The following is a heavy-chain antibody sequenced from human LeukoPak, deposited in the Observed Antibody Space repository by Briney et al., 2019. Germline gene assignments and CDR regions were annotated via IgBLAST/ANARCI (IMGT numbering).Heavy chain of an antibody. J-gene: IGHJ4*02. CDR2: IYSGGST. CDR3: AKPILGDGYNYNPVDY. Sequence: GGSLRLSCAASGFTVSSNYMSWVRQAPGKGLEWVSVIYSGGSTYYADSVKGRFTISRDNSKNTLYLQMNSLRAEDTAVYYCAKPILGDGYNYNPVDYWGQGTLVTVSS. V-gene: IGHV3-53*01. D-gene: IGHD5-24*01. CDR1: GFTVSSNY.